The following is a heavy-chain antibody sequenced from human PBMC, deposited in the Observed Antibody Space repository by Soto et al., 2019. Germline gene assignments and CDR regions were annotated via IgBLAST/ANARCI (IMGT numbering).Heavy chain of an antibody. D-gene: IGHD3-10*01. V-gene: IGHV4-59*01. J-gene: IGHJ4*02. CDR3: ARATRMVRGVITYPHFDY. Sequence: PSETLSLTCTVSGGSISSYYWSWIRQPPRKGLEWIGYIYYSGSTNYNPSLKSRVTISVDTSKNQFSLKLSSVTAADTAVYYCARATRMVRGVITYPHFDYWGQGTLVTVSS. CDR1: GGSISSYY. CDR2: IYYSGST.